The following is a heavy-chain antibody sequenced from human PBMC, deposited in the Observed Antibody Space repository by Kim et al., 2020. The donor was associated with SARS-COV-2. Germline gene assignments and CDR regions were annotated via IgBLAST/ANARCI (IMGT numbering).Heavy chain of an antibody. CDR3: AREAALIAAPQKNFDY. CDR1: GFTFTNYF. Sequence: ASVNVSCKASGFTFTNYFMHWVRQAPGQGLEWMGTINPSGAFTLFTQKYQGRVIITKDTSTSTVYMEVSSLRSEDTAVYFCAREAALIAAPQKNFDYWGQGTLVTVSS. J-gene: IGHJ4*02. D-gene: IGHD6-25*01. V-gene: IGHV1-46*01. CDR2: INPSGAFT.